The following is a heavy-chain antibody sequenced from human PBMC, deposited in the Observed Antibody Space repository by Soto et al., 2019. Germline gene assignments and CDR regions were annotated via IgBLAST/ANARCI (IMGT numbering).Heavy chain of an antibody. J-gene: IGHJ6*02. V-gene: IGHV3-48*02. CDR1: GFTFSSYS. Sequence: EVQLVESGGGLVQPGGSLRLSCAASGFTFSSYSINWVRQAPGKGLEWFSYITSDSSTISYADSVKGRFTVSRDNAKNSLYLKMNSLRDEATAVYYCARVGRGVYGMDVWGQGTSVTVSS. D-gene: IGHD2-8*01. CDR3: ARVGRGVYGMDV. CDR2: ITSDSSTI.